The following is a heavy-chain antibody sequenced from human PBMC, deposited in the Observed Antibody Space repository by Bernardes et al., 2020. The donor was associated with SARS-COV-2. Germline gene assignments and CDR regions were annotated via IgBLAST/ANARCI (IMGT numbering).Heavy chain of an antibody. D-gene: IGHD3-22*01. V-gene: IGHV4-39*01. CDR1: GGSITTTSHY. CDR2: VYYTGSS. CDR3: ARHGDYYDSTGYCDF. J-gene: IGHJ4*02. Sequence: SETLSLTCTVSGGSITTTSHYWGWIRQPPGKALEWIGSVYYTGSSYYSPSLMSRVSISVDTSKNQFSLELTSVTAADTGVYYCARHGDYYDSTGYCDFWGQGTLITVSS.